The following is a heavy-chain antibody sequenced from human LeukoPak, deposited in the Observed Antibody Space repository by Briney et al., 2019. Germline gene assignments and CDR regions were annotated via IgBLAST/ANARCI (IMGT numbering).Heavy chain of an antibody. D-gene: IGHD3-10*01. CDR1: GFTFDDYA. J-gene: IGHJ6*02. Sequence: GGSLRHSCAASGFTFDDYAMHWVRQAPGKGLEWVSGISWNSGSIGYADSVKGRFTISRDNAKNSLYLQMNSLRAEDTALYYCAKDGADPRDYYGSGSYYTGYGMDVWGQGTTVTVSS. V-gene: IGHV3-9*01. CDR2: ISWNSGSI. CDR3: AKDGADPRDYYGSGSYYTGYGMDV.